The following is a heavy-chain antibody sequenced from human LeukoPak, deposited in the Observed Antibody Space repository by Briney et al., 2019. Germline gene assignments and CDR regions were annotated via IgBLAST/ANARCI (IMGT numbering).Heavy chain of an antibody. Sequence: PSETLSLTCAVYGGSFSGYYWSWIRQPPGKGLEWIGEINHSGSTNYNPSLKSRVTISVDTSKNQFSLKLSSVTAADTAVYYCARPPPPLTFYSDYDEEGAFDIWGQGTMVTVSS. D-gene: IGHD4-11*01. J-gene: IGHJ3*02. V-gene: IGHV4-34*01. CDR1: GGSFSGYY. CDR2: INHSGST. CDR3: ARPPPPLTFYSDYDEEGAFDI.